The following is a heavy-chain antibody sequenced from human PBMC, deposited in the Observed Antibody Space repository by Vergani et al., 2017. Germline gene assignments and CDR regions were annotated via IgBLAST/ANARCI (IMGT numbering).Heavy chain of an antibody. V-gene: IGHV3-43*02. Sequence: EVQLVESGGGVVQPGGSLRLSCAASGFTFDDYVMHWVRQAPGKGLEWVSLISGDGCSTYYAEAVKGRFTISRENSKNSLYLQMNSLRTEETALYYCAKDMWEGELRRYEDAFDIWGQGTMVTVSS. CDR2: ISGDGCST. J-gene: IGHJ3*02. CDR3: AKDMWEGELRRYEDAFDI. CDR1: GFTFDDYV. D-gene: IGHD1-26*01.